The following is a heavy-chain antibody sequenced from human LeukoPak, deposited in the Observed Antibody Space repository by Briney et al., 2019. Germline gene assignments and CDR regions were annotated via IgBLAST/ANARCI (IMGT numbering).Heavy chain of an antibody. D-gene: IGHD6-19*01. CDR1: GFSFSNYA. V-gene: IGHV3-23*01. CDR2: ISGSGGTT. Sequence: GGSLRLSCAASGFSFSNYAMSWVRQAPGKGLEWVSSISGSGGTTHYADTVKGRFTISRDNSRNTLFLQMNSLRAADTAVYYCAKTMAVAGHDTFDIWGQGTMVTVSS. CDR3: AKTMAVAGHDTFDI. J-gene: IGHJ3*02.